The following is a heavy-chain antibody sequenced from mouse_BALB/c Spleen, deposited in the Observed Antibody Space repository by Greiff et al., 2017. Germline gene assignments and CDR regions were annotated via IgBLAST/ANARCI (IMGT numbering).Heavy chain of an antibody. D-gene: IGHD3-3*01. Sequence: QVHVKQSGPGLVAPSQSLSITCTVSGFSLTGYGVNWVRQPPGKGLEWLGMIWGDGSTDYNSALKSRLSISKDNSKSQVFLKMNSLQTDDTARYYCARDGDVGYFDYWGQGTTRTVSS. V-gene: IGHV2-6-7*01. CDR1: GFSLTGYG. CDR2: IWGDGST. CDR3: ARDGDVGYFDY. J-gene: IGHJ2*01.